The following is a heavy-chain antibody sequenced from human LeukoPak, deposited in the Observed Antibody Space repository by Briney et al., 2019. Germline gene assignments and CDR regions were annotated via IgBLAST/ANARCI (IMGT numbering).Heavy chain of an antibody. V-gene: IGHV3-48*04. Sequence: PGGSLRLSCAASGFTFSSYGMHWVRQAPGKGLEWVSYISSSGSTIYYADSVKGRFTISRDNAKNSLYLQMNSLRAEDTAVYYCARSKEAMALLFDYWGQGTLVTVSS. J-gene: IGHJ4*02. CDR2: ISSSGSTI. CDR1: GFTFSSYG. D-gene: IGHD5-18*01. CDR3: ARSKEAMALLFDY.